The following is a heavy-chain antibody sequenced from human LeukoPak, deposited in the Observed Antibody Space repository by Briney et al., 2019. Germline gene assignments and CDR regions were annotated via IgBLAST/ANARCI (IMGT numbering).Heavy chain of an antibody. CDR3: ATGRDGYNSEYFQH. V-gene: IGHV1-46*01. D-gene: IGHD5-24*01. J-gene: IGHJ1*01. Sequence: ASVKVSCKASGYTFTRYLMHWVPQAPGQGLEWMGIINPSGGSTNYPQKFQGRVTMTRDTSTSTAYMELSSLRSEDTAVYFCATGRDGYNSEYFQHWGQGTLVTVSS. CDR1: GYTFTRYL. CDR2: INPSGGST.